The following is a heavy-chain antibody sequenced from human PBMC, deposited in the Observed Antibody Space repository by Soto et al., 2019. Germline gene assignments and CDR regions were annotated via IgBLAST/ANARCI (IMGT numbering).Heavy chain of an antibody. V-gene: IGHV4-4*02. CDR2: IYHSGST. J-gene: IGHJ3*02. CDR1: GGSISSSNL. CDR3: ARDLRGGDYGGDDAFDI. Sequence: SETLSLTCAVSGGSISSSNLWSCVRQPPGKGLEWIGEIYHSGSTNYNPSLKSRVTISVDKSKNQFSLKLSSVTAADTAVYYCARDLRGGDYGGDDAFDIWGQGTMVTVSS. D-gene: IGHD4-17*01.